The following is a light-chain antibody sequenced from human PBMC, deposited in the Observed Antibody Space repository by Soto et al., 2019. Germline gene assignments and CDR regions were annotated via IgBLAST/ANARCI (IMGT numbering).Light chain of an antibody. J-gene: IGLJ2*01. CDR1: SSNIGNNA. V-gene: IGLV1-36*01. CDR2: YDD. CDR3: AAWDDSLNGVV. Sequence: QSVLTQPPSVSEAPRQRVTISCSGSSSNIGNNAVNWYQQLPGKAPKLLIYYDDLLPSGVSDRFSGSKSGTSASLAISGLECEDGADYYCAAWDDSLNGVVFGGGTKLTVL.